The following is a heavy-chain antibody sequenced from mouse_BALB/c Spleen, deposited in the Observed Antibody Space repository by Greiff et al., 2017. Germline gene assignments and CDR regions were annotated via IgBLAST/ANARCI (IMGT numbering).Heavy chain of an antibody. CDR3: TRNGGYFDV. CDR2: IDPSDSYT. Sequence: QVQLQQSGAELVKPGASVKMSCKASGYTFTSYWMHWVKQRPGQGLEWIGVIDPSDSYTSYIQKFKGKATLTVDTSSSTAYMQLSSLTSEDSAVYYCTRNGGYFDVWGAGTTVTVSS. V-gene: IGHV1S127*01. D-gene: IGHD1-2*01. J-gene: IGHJ1*01. CDR1: GYTFTSYW.